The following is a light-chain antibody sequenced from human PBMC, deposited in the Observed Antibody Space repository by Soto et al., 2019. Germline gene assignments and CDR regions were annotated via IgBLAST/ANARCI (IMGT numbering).Light chain of an antibody. CDR1: SSDIGAYNY. Sequence: QSALTQPPSASGSPGQSVTISCTGTSSDIGAYNYVSWYQQYPGKAPKLMIYEVSKRPSGVPARFSGSKSGNTASLTVSGLQAEDEADYYCTSYVGSDIWVFGGGTKLTVL. V-gene: IGLV2-8*01. CDR2: EVS. J-gene: IGLJ3*02. CDR3: TSYVGSDIWV.